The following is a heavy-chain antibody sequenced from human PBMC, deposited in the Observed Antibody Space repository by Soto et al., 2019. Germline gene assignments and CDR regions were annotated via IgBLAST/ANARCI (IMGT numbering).Heavy chain of an antibody. V-gene: IGHV5-10-1*01. CDR2: IDPSHSYT. CDR1: VYSFTSYW. J-gene: IGHJ4*02. CDR3: ARLLPGYGDLDY. D-gene: IGHD4-17*01. Sequence: GESLKISCKGSVYSFTSYWISWANQIAVKGLEWRGRIDPSHSYTNYSPSFQGHVTISADKSISTAYLQWSSLKASDTAMYYCARLLPGYGDLDYCGQGTRVTVSS.